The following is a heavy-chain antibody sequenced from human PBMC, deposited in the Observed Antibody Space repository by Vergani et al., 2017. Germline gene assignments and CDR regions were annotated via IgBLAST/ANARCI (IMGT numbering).Heavy chain of an antibody. CDR2: ISSSGSTI. J-gene: IGHJ5*02. CDR3: ARGCRAYFGGFDP. D-gene: IGHD2-21*01. CDR1: GFTFSSYE. Sequence: EVQLVESGGGLVQPGGSLRLSCAASGFTFSSYEMNWVRQAPGKGLEWVSYISSSGSTIYYADSVKGRFTISRDNAKNSLYLQMNSLSAEDTAVYYCARGCRAYFGGFDPWGQGTLVTVSS. V-gene: IGHV3-48*03.